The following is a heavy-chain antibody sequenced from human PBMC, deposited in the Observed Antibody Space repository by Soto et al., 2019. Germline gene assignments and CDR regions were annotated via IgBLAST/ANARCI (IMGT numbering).Heavy chain of an antibody. J-gene: IGHJ4*02. D-gene: IGHD2-2*01. V-gene: IGHV3-23*01. CDR2: ISGSGGTT. CDR3: TKGTSHPDY. CDR1: GFSFNNFG. Sequence: EVQLLESGGGLVQPGGSLRLSCAASGFSFNNFGMSWVRHAPGKGLEWVSGISGSGGTTYYADSVKGRFTVSRDNSQNTLFLQMNSLRAEDTAVYYCTKGTSHPDYWGQGTLVTVSS.